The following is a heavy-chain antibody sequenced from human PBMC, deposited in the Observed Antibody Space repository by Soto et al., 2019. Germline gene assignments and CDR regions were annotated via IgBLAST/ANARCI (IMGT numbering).Heavy chain of an antibody. CDR1: GFTFSSYG. J-gene: IGHJ6*02. CDR2: ISYDGSNK. D-gene: IGHD6-13*01. V-gene: IGHV3-30*18. CDR3: ANKAAAAGSGHYYYYYGMDV. Sequence: PGGSLRLSCAASGFTFSSYGMHWVRQAPGKGLEWVAVISYDGSNKYYADSVKGRFTISRDNSKNTLYLQMNSLRAEDTAVYYCANKAAAAGSGHYYYYYGMDVWGQGTTVTV.